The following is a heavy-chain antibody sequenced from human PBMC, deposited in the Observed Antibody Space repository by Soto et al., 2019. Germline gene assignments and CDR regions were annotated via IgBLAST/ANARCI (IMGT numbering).Heavy chain of an antibody. V-gene: IGHV1-24*01. CDR3: ATAAFRAGSLSYYYGMDV. CDR1: GYTLTELS. J-gene: IGHJ6*02. D-gene: IGHD6-13*01. Sequence: QVQLVQSGAEVKKPGASVKVSCKVSGYTLTELSMHWVRQAPGKGLEWMGGFDPEDGETIYAQKFQGRVTMTEDTXTXTXXMELSSLRSEDTAGYYFATAAFRAGSLSYYYGMDVWGQGTTVTVSS. CDR2: FDPEDGET.